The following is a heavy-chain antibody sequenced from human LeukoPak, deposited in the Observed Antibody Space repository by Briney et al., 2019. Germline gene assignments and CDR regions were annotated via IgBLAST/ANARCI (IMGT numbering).Heavy chain of an antibody. J-gene: IGHJ6*03. CDR2: MSYDGSKQ. D-gene: IGHD1-26*01. Sequence: PGGSLRLSCAASGFTFSRNAMHWVRQTPGKGLEWVAVMSYDGSKQYYADSVKGRFTISRDNPKNTLFLQMNSLRAEDTALYYCAKYPGGFTGIVNYYHMDVWGKGTTVTVSS. CDR1: GFTFSRNA. CDR3: AKYPGGFTGIVNYYHMDV. V-gene: IGHV3-30*18.